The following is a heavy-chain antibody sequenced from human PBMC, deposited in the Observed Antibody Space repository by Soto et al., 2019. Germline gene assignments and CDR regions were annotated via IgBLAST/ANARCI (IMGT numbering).Heavy chain of an antibody. J-gene: IGHJ4*01. D-gene: IGHD6-19*01. CDR2: IYWDDDK. Sequence: QITLKEYGPTLVKPTQTLTLTCTFSGFSLSTSGVGVGWIRQQPGKALEWLALIYWDDDKRYSPSLKSRLTITNDTSKNQVVLTMTNMDPVDTATYYCAHGAVAGNFDYWCHGTLVTVSS. CDR3: AHGAVAGNFDY. V-gene: IGHV2-5*02. CDR1: GFSLSTSGVG.